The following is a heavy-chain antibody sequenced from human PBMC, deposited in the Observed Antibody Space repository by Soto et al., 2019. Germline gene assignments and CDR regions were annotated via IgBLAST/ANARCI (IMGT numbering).Heavy chain of an antibody. D-gene: IGHD6-6*01. CDR3: ARGLASGDY. CDR2: INPNGGST. Sequence: QVQLVQSGAEVKKPGASVKVSCKASGYTFTSYDINWVRQATGQGLEWMGIINPNGGSTNYAHNFQGRVTMTRDTSTSTVYMDLSSLRSEDTAVYYCARGLASGDYWGQGTLVTVSS. CDR1: GYTFTSYD. J-gene: IGHJ4*02. V-gene: IGHV1-46*03.